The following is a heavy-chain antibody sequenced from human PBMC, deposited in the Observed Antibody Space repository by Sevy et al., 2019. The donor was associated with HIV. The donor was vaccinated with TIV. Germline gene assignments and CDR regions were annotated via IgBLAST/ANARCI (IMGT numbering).Heavy chain of an antibody. CDR2: ISSSSSTI. Sequence: GGSLRLSCAASGFTFSSYSMNWVRQAPGKGLEWVSYISSSSSTIYYADSVKGRFTISRDNAKNSLYLQMNSLRDEDTAVSYCARGPYYYDSSGYSFDYWGQGTLVTVSS. J-gene: IGHJ4*02. CDR3: ARGPYYYDSSGYSFDY. D-gene: IGHD3-22*01. CDR1: GFTFSSYS. V-gene: IGHV3-48*02.